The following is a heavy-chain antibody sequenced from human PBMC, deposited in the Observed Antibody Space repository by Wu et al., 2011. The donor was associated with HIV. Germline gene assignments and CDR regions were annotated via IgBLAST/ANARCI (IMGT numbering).Heavy chain of an antibody. CDR2: ISAYNGDT. J-gene: IGHJ6*03. V-gene: IGHV1-18*01. D-gene: IGHD6-6*01. CDR3: ARDGSSAQLDLYYDHMDV. CDR1: VTPLPTYA. Sequence: SGAEVKKPGAVSRRYSVLRLLVTPLPTYAIHWVRQAPGQGLEWMGWISAYNGDTNYAQKLQDRVTMTTDTSTSTAYMELRSLRSDDTAVYYCARDGSSAQLDLYYDHMDVWGKGTTVHRLL.